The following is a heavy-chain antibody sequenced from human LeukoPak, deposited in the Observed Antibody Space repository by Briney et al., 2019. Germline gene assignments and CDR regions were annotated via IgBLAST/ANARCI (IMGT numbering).Heavy chain of an antibody. CDR2: IRSDGSIT. CDR3: ARVKGNNGDYVDFDY. Sequence: GGSLRLSCAASGFTFSGYWMHWVRQAPGKGLAWVSVIRSDGSITTYADSVKGRFTISRDTAKNTLYLQMNSLRAEDTAVYYCARVKGNNGDYVDFDYWGQGTLVTVSS. D-gene: IGHD4-17*01. CDR1: GFTFSGYW. V-gene: IGHV3-74*01. J-gene: IGHJ4*02.